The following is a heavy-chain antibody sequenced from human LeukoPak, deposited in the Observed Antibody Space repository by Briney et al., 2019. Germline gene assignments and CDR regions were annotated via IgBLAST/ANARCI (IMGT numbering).Heavy chain of an antibody. V-gene: IGHV1-46*01. J-gene: IGHJ4*02. CDR2: INPSGGST. CDR3: ARVGYSYGYGY. Sequence: ASVKVSCKASGYTFTVYYMHWVRQAPGQGLEWMGIINPSGGSTSYAQKFQGRVTMTRDTSTSTVYMELSSLRSEDTAVYYCARVGYSYGYGYWGQGTLVTVSS. D-gene: IGHD5-18*01. CDR1: GYTFTVYY.